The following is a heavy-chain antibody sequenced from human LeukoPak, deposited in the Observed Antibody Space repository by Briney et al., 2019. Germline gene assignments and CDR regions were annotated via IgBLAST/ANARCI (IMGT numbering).Heavy chain of an antibody. CDR1: GGSFSGYY. V-gene: IGHV4-34*01. Sequence: SETLSLTCAVYGGSFSGYYWSWIRQPPGKGLEWIGEINHSGSTNYNPSLKSRVTISVDTSKNQFSLKLSSVTAADTAVYYCARQIRGIAAAGMAFDYWGQGTQVTVSS. D-gene: IGHD6-13*01. J-gene: IGHJ4*02. CDR3: ARQIRGIAAAGMAFDY. CDR2: INHSGST.